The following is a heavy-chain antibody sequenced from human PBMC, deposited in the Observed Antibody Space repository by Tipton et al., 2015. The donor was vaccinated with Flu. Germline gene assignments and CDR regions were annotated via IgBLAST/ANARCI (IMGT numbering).Heavy chain of an antibody. V-gene: IGHV4-38-2*01. CDR1: GFSMTTGYN. D-gene: IGHD3/OR15-3a*01. CDR2: ISNSGST. Sequence: TLSLTCGVSGFSMTTGYNWDWIRQPPGKGLECIGTISNSGSTLYNPSLKSRVTISVDTSKYQFSLRLTSVTAADTAVYYCARREGLSSSSDSWGQGTLVTVSS. CDR3: ARREGLSSSSDS. J-gene: IGHJ4*02.